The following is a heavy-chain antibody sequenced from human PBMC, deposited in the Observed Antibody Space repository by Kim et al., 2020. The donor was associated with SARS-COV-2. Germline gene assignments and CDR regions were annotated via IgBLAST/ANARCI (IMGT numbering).Heavy chain of an antibody. CDR2: INTNTGNP. CDR1: GYSFTSYR. CDR3: AREGGYSRGWNQATS. J-gene: IGHJ5*02. Sequence: ASVKVSCKASGYSFTSYRVNWVRQAPGQGLEWMGWINTNTGNPTYAQGFTGRFVCSLDTSVSTAYLQISSLKAEDTAVYYCAREGGYSRGWNQATSWGQGTLVTVYS. V-gene: IGHV7-4-1*02. D-gene: IGHD6-19*01.